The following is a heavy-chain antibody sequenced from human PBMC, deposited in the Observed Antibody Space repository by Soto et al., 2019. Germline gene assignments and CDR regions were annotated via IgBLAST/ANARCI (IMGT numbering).Heavy chain of an antibody. V-gene: IGHV3-23*01. Sequence: PRGSLRLSCAASGFTFSSYAMSWVRQAPGKGLEWVSAISGSGGSTYYADSVKGRFTISRDNSKNTLYLQMNSLRAEDTAVYYCAKGSVVVVITPDAFDIWGQGTMVTVSS. J-gene: IGHJ3*02. CDR2: ISGSGGST. CDR1: GFTFSSYA. CDR3: AKGSVVVVITPDAFDI. D-gene: IGHD3-22*01.